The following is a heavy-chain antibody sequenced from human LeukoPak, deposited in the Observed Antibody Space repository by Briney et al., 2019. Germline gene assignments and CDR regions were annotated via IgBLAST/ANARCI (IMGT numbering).Heavy chain of an antibody. D-gene: IGHD4-17*01. CDR2: IYYSGST. CDR1: GVSISSGDYY. CDR3: ARSTPSLYGDTPSAFDI. J-gene: IGHJ3*02. Sequence: PSETLSLTCTVSGVSISSGDYYWSWLRQPPGKGLEWIGYIYYSGSTYYNPSLKSRVTISVDTSKNQFSLKLSSVTAADTAVYYCARSTPSLYGDTPSAFDIWGQGTMVTVSS. V-gene: IGHV4-30-4*01.